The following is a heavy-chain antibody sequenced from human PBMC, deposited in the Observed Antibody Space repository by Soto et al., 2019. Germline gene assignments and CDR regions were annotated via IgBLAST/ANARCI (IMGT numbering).Heavy chain of an antibody. CDR1: GGTFSSYA. V-gene: IGHV1-69*13. Sequence: GASVKVSWKASGGTFSSYAISWVRQAPGQGLEWMGGIIPIFGTANYAQKFQGRVTITAXXXXSXXXMXLXXLRXAXTAVYYCAREYGSGSYYNVWGQGTLDTVSS. CDR2: IIPIFGTA. J-gene: IGHJ4*02. D-gene: IGHD3-10*01. CDR3: AREYGSGSYYNV.